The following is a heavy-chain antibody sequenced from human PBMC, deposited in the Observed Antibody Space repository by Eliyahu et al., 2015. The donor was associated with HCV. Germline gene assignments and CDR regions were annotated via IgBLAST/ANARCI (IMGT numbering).Heavy chain of an antibody. CDR2: IVVGSGNT. V-gene: IGHV1-58*02. Sequence: QMQLVQSGPEVKKPGTSVKVSCKASGFTFPSXAMQWVRQARGQRLEWIGWIVVGSGNTNYAQKFQERVTITRDMSTSTAYMELSSLRSEDTAVYYCAASVLRLGYYYYGMDVWGQGTTVTVSS. CDR3: AASVLRLGYYYYGMDV. CDR1: GFTFPSXA. J-gene: IGHJ6*02. D-gene: IGHD3-16*01.